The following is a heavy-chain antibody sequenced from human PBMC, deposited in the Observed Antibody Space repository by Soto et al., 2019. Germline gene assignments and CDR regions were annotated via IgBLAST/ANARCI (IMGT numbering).Heavy chain of an antibody. Sequence: GGSLRLSCEASGFTFSDYWMSWVRQAPGKGPEWVANIKFDGSEKQYVDSARGRFTISRDNSRSSLSLQMNSLRAGDTAVYYCVKDGGYCSSSTCYAPRNHYFDSWGQGTLITVSS. CDR2: IKFDGSEK. V-gene: IGHV3-7*03. CDR3: VKDGGYCSSSTCYAPRNHYFDS. J-gene: IGHJ4*02. CDR1: GFTFSDYW. D-gene: IGHD2-2*01.